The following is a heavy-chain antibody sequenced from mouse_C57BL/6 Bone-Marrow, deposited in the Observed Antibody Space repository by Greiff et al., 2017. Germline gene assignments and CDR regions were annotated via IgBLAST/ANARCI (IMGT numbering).Heavy chain of an antibody. J-gene: IGHJ2*01. V-gene: IGHV5-9-1*02. Sequence: EVKLVESGEGLVKPGGSLKLSCAASGFTFSSYAMSWVRQTPEKRLEWVAYISSGGDYIYSADTVKGRFTISRDNARNTLYLQMSSLKSEDTAMYYCTRERGYGSSPYYFDYWGQGTTLTVSS. CDR1: GFTFSSYA. CDR2: ISSGGDYI. D-gene: IGHD1-1*01. CDR3: TRERGYGSSPYYFDY.